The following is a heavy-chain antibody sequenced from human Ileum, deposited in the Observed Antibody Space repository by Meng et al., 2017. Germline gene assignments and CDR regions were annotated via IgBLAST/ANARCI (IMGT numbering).Heavy chain of an antibody. CDR3: ARGVVTYYDSSTLTWFDP. J-gene: IGHJ5*02. CDR1: GGSISGGHYF. CDR2: IYHSGVT. Sequence: HVRLQESGPGLVQPSQPLSLTCTVSGGSISGGHYFWSWIRQHPEKGLEWIGYIYHSGVTYYSPSLKSRLTISVDTSKNQFSLKLSSVTAADTAIYYCARGVVTYYDSSTLTWFDPWGQGALVTVSS. D-gene: IGHD3-22*01. V-gene: IGHV4-31*03.